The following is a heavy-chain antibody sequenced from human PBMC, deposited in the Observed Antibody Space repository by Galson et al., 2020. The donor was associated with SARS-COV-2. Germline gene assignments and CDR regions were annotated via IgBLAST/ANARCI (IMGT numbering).Heavy chain of an antibody. CDR2: ISGSGGST. CDR1: GFTFSSYA. J-gene: IGHJ2*01. V-gene: IGHV3-23*01. Sequence: GESLKISCAASGFTFSSYAMSWVRQAPGKGLEWVSAISGSGGSTYYADSVKGRFTISRDNSKNTLYLQMNSLRAEDTAVYYCAATGAAGYFDLWGPGMLVAVSS. CDR3: AATGAAGYFDL.